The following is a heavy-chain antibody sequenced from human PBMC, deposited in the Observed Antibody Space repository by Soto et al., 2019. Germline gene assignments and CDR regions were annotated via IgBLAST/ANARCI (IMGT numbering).Heavy chain of an antibody. CDR3: ARGRAYYDFWSGYYKTTAYYYYGMDV. CDR1: VGAFSGYY. D-gene: IGHD3-3*01. CDR2: VNHSGST. J-gene: IGHJ6*02. V-gene: IGHV4-34*01. Sequence: SETLSLTCAVYVGAFSGYYWSWIRQAPGKGLEWIWEVNHSGSTNYNPSLKSRVTISVDTSKNQFSLKLSSVTAADTAVYYCARGRAYYDFWSGYYKTTAYYYYGMDVWGQGTTVTVSS.